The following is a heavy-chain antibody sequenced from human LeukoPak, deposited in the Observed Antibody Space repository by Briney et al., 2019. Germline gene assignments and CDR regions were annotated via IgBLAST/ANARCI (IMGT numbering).Heavy chain of an antibody. D-gene: IGHD2-2*01. CDR3: ARDPSTRDPEGYYYYGMDV. V-gene: IGHV4-30-4*01. J-gene: IGHJ6*02. Sequence: SQTLSLTCTVSGGSISSGDYYWSWIRQPPGKGLGWIGYIYYSGSTYYNPSLKSRVTISVDTSKNQFFLKLSSVTAADTAVYYCARDPSTRDPEGYYYYGMDVWGQGTTVTVSS. CDR1: GGSISSGDYY. CDR2: IYYSGST.